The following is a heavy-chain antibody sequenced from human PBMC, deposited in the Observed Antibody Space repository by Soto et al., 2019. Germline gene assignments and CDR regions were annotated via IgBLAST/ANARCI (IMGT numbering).Heavy chain of an antibody. V-gene: IGHV1-18*01. Sequence: ASVTVSCQASGYTFTSYGISWVRQAPGQGLEWMGWISAYNGNKKYAQKLQGRVTMTTDTSTSTAYMELRSLRSDDTAVYYCARGVTPYYFDYWGQGTLVTVSS. CDR2: ISAYNGNK. CDR3: ARGVTPYYFDY. J-gene: IGHJ4*02. CDR1: GYTFTSYG. D-gene: IGHD4-4*01.